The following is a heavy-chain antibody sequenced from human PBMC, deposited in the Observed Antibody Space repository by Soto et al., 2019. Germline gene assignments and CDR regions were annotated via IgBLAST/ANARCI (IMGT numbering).Heavy chain of an antibody. CDR2: MSPGRGSA. J-gene: IGHJ4*02. CDR3: ARGVDAGVYF. V-gene: IGHV1-8*01. CDR1: GYSFTSLD. Sequence: QVQLVQSGAEVKELEASVKVSCQASGYSFTSLDINWMRQATGQGLEWMGWMSPGRGSAGYAQKFQGRVTMTRDKSRGTAYMELSSLRSEDTAVYYCARGVDAGVYFWGQGPLVTV. D-gene: IGHD3-10*01.